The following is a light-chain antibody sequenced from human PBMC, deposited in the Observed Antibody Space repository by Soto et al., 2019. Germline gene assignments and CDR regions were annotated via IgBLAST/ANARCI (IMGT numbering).Light chain of an antibody. Sequence: DIQMTQSPSTLSASVGDRVTITCRASQSISSWLAWYQQKPGKAPKVLIYKASSLESGVPSRFSGSGSGTEFTLTIRSLQPDDFATYYCQQYNSYSPVTFGQGTQLEIK. J-gene: IGKJ2*01. CDR3: QQYNSYSPVT. CDR1: QSISSW. CDR2: KAS. V-gene: IGKV1-5*03.